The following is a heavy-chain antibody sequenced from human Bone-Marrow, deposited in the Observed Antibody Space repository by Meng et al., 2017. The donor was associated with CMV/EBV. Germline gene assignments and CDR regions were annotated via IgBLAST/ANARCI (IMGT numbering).Heavy chain of an antibody. CDR1: GYIHTSYF. D-gene: IGHD2-15*01. Sequence: ASVKVSCKTSGYIHTSYFMHWVRQAPGQGLEWMGWMNPNSGNTGYAQKFQGRVTITRNTSISTAYMELSSLRSEDTAVYYCARGGTGILSTSFDPWGQGTLVTVSS. CDR3: ARGGTGILSTSFDP. CDR2: MNPNSGNT. V-gene: IGHV1-8*01. J-gene: IGHJ5*02.